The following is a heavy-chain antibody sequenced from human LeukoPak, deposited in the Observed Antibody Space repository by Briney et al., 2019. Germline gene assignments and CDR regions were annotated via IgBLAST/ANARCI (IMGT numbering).Heavy chain of an antibody. V-gene: IGHV3-21*06. D-gene: IGHD5-12*01. CDR2: ITRSSSYI. J-gene: IGHJ4*02. CDR3: VRLSGLRTATRHGRHYFDY. CDR1: GFTFSSYT. Sequence: GGSLRLSCAASGFTFSSYTLNWVRQAPGKGLEWVSFITRSSSYIYYADSVKGRFTISRDNAKNSLYLQMNSLRAEDTAVYYCVRLSGLRTATRHGRHYFDYWGQGTLVTVSS.